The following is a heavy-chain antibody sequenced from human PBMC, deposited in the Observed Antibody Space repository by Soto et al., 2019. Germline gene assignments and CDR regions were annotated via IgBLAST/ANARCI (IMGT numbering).Heavy chain of an antibody. CDR2: ISGSGGST. V-gene: IGHV3-23*01. J-gene: IGHJ6*03. D-gene: IGHD4-17*01. CDR1: GFTFSSYA. Sequence: EVQLLESGGGLVQPGGSLRLSWAASGFTFSSYAMSWVRQAPGKGLEWVSAISGSGGSTYYADSVKGRFTISRDNSKNTLYLQMNSLRAEDTAVYYCAKDTDYYYYYYMDVWGKGTTVTVSS. CDR3: AKDTDYYYYYYMDV.